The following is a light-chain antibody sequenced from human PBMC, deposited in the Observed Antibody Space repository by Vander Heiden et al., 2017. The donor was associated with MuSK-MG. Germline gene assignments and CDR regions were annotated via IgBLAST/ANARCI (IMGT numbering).Light chain of an antibody. J-gene: IGKJ5*01. V-gene: IGKV1-9*01. CDR1: QGISSY. CDR2: AAS. Sequence: DIQLTQSPSFLSASVGDRVTITCRASQGISSYLAWYQQKPGKAPKLLIYAASTLQSGVPSRFSGSGSGTEFTLTISSLQPEDFATYYCQQLNSYPITFGPGTQVEIK. CDR3: QQLNSYPIT.